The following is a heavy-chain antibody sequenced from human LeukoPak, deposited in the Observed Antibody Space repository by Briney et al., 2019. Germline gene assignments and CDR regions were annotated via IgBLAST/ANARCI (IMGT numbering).Heavy chain of an antibody. CDR3: TRRDSSSWYYYYYYMDV. CDR1: GFTFSGSA. V-gene: IGHV3-73*01. Sequence: GGSLRLSCAASGFTFSGSAMHWVRQASGKGLEWVGRIRSKANSYATAYAASVKGRFTISRDDSKNTAYLQMNSLKTEDTAVYYCTRRDSSSWYYYYYYMDVWGKGTTVTVSS. CDR2: IRSKANSYAT. D-gene: IGHD6-13*01. J-gene: IGHJ6*03.